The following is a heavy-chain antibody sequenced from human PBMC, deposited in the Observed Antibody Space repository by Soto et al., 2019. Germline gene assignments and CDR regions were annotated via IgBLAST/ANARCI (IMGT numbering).Heavy chain of an antibody. CDR2: IYYSGST. CDR1: GGSISSSSYY. CDR3: AKDSSTWYRNYFDP. Sequence: SETLSLTCTVSGGSISSSSYYWGWIRQPPGKGLEWIGTIYYSGSTYYNPSLKSRVTISVDTSKNQFSLKLSSVTAADTAVYYCAKDSSTWYRNYFDPWGQGTLVTVSS. D-gene: IGHD6-13*01. J-gene: IGHJ5*02. V-gene: IGHV4-39*01.